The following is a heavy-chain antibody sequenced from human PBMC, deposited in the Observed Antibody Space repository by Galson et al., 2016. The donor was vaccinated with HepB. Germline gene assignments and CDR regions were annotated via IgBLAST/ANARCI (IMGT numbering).Heavy chain of an antibody. CDR1: GFTFSSYG. V-gene: IGHV3-30*18. D-gene: IGHD1-1*01. CDR3: AKDVWRGSGTDYYGMDV. CDR2: ISYDGSDH. Sequence: SLRLSCAAYGFTFSSYGMHWVRQAPGKGLEWVAVISYDGSDHYYADSVKGRFTISRDNSKNTLYLQMSSLRAEDTAVYYCAKDVWRGSGTDYYGMDVWGQGTTVTVSS. J-gene: IGHJ6*02.